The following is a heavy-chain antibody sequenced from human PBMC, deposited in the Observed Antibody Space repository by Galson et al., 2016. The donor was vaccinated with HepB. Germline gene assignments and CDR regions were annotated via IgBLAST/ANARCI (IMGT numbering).Heavy chain of an antibody. V-gene: IGHV2-70*11. CDR1: GFSLSTTGVS. J-gene: IGHJ4*02. Sequence: PALVKPTQTLTLTCTFSGFSLSTTGVSVSWVRQPPGKALEWLARIDWDDDKYYNTSLQTRLTISKDTSKNQVFLTMTNMDPVDTPTYFCARTLKAAAGGWGFDSWGQGTLVTVSS. D-gene: IGHD6-13*01. CDR2: IDWDDDK. CDR3: ARTLKAAAGGWGFDS.